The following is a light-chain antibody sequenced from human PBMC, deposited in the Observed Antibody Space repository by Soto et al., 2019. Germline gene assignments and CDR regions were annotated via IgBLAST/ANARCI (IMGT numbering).Light chain of an antibody. CDR2: EVI. CDR3: STYTSASTS. Sequence: QSVLTQPASVSGSPGQSISISCSGTEVGAHRFVSWYQQVPGTAPKLLIYEVIKRPSGISPRFSGSKAGNTASLTISGLQADDEADYFCSTYTSASTSFGGGPKLTVL. CDR1: EVGAHRF. J-gene: IGLJ2*01. V-gene: IGLV2-14*01.